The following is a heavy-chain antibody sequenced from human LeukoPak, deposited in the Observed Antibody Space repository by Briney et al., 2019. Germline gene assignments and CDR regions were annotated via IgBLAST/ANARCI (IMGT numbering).Heavy chain of an antibody. Sequence: SETLSLSCTVSGLSISNYYWSWIGQPPGKGLEWIGYIYYTGTTNYNPSLKSRVTISVDTSKNRFSLRLSSVTAADTAVYYCARDLAVTTTLGSWFDPWGQGSLVTVSS. D-gene: IGHD4-17*01. CDR3: ARDLAVTTTLGSWFDP. CDR1: GLSISNYY. V-gene: IGHV4-59*01. J-gene: IGHJ5*02. CDR2: IYYTGTT.